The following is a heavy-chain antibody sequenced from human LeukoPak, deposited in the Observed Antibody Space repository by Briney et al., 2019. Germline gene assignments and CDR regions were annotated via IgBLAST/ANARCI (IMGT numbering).Heavy chain of an antibody. Sequence: PSETLSLTCTVSGGSISSYYWSWIRQPPGKGLEWIGEINHSGSTNYNPSLKSRVTISVDTSKNQFSLKLSSVTAADTTVYYCARGRKKWQLVLGKLYFDYWGQGTLVTVSS. D-gene: IGHD6-13*01. V-gene: IGHV4-34*01. CDR1: GGSISSYY. CDR3: ARGRKKWQLVLGKLYFDY. CDR2: INHSGST. J-gene: IGHJ4*02.